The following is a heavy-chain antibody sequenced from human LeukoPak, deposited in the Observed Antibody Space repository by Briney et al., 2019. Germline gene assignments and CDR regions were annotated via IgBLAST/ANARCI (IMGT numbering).Heavy chain of an antibody. CDR1: GFTFSTYS. J-gene: IGHJ4*02. V-gene: IGHV3-48*02. D-gene: IGHD2-2*01. Sequence: GGSLRLSCAASGFTFSTYSMSWLRQAPGKGLEWISYITSSSSTIYYADSVKGRFTISRDNAKNSLYLQMNSLRHEDAAVYYCASEIPNLRYCSSTSCDYWGQGTLVTVSS. CDR2: ITSSSSTI. CDR3: ASEIPNLRYCSSTSCDY.